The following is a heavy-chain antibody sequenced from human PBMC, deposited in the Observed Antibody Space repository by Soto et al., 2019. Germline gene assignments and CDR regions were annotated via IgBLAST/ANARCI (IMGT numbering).Heavy chain of an antibody. CDR1: GGTFSSYA. D-gene: IGHD5-12*01. CDR3: ARVRYSGYAHGNWFDP. CDR2: IIPIFGTA. V-gene: IGHV1-69*13. Sequence: ASVKVSCKASGGTFSSYAISWVRQAPGQGLEWMGGIIPIFGTANYAQKFQGSVTITADESTSTAYMELSSLRSEDTAVYYCARVRYSGYAHGNWFDPWGQGTLVTVSS. J-gene: IGHJ5*02.